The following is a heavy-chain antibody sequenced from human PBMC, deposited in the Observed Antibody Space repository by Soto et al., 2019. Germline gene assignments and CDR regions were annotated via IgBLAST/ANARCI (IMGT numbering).Heavy chain of an antibody. CDR3: ARRTRGAGWFDP. CDR2: ISSSSSYI. J-gene: IGHJ5*02. V-gene: IGHV3-21*04. Sequence: PGGSLRLSCAASGFTFSSYSMNWVRQAPGKGLEWVSSISSSSSYIYYADSVKGRFTISRDNAKNSLYLQMNSLRAEDTAVYYCARRTRGAGWFDPWGQGTLVTVSS. CDR1: GFTFSSYS. D-gene: IGHD6-19*01.